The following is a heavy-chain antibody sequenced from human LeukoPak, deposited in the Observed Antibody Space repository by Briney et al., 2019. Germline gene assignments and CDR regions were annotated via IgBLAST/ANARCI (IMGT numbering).Heavy chain of an antibody. D-gene: IGHD6-13*01. CDR2: LGISGDYA. V-gene: IGHV3-23*01. Sequence: GGSLRLSCVASGFTLSSYAVSWVRQAPGKGLQWVSSLGISGDYAWYAGSVKGRFTISRDNSKNTLYLQMNSLRAEDTAVYYCAKTAAGPHFDYWGQGTLVTVSS. CDR1: GFTLSSYA. CDR3: AKTAAGPHFDY. J-gene: IGHJ4*02.